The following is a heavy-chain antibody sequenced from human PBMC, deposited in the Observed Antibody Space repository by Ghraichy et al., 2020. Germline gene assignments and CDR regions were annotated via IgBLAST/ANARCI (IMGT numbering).Heavy chain of an antibody. Sequence: SETLSLTCSVAGGSISSSTYYWGWIRQSPGKGLEWIGSIYYSGSTYYNPSLKSRVTISVDTSKNQFSLKLSSVTAADTAVYYCARQLGPGGVAASRMPYYYYMDVWGKGTTVTVSS. CDR1: GGSISSSTYY. CDR3: ARQLGPGGVAASRMPYYYYMDV. J-gene: IGHJ6*03. CDR2: IYYSGST. D-gene: IGHD6-13*01. V-gene: IGHV4-39*01.